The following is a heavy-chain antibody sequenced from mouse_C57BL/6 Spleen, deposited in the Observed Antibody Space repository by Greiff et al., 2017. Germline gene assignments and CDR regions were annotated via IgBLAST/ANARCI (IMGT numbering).Heavy chain of an antibody. CDR2: INPNNGGT. V-gene: IGHV1-26*01. J-gene: IGHJ3*01. Sequence: EVQLQQSGPELVKPGASVTISCKASGYTFTDYYMNWVKQSHGKSLEWIGDINPNNGGTSYNQKFKGKATLTVDKSSSTAYMELRSLTSEDSAVYYCARDNWVFAYWGQGTLVTVSA. CDR1: GYTFTDYY. CDR3: ARDNWVFAY. D-gene: IGHD4-1*02.